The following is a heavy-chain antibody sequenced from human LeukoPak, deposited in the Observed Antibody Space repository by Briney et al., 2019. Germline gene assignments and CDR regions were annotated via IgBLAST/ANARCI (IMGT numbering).Heavy chain of an antibody. D-gene: IGHD1-26*01. CDR1: GFTFSNAW. J-gene: IGHJ4*02. Sequence: GGSLRLSCAASGFTFSNAWMSWVRQAPGKGLEWVAVISYDGSNKYYADSVKGRFTISRDNSKNTLYLQMNSLRAEDTAVYYCAKELPSKWTKPFDYWGQGTLVTVSS. CDR2: ISYDGSNK. V-gene: IGHV3-30*18. CDR3: AKELPSKWTKPFDY.